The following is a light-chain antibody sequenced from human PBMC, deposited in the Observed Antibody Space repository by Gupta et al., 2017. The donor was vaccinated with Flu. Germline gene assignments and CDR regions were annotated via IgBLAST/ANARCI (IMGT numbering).Light chain of an antibody. CDR1: SSDVGGYNY. CDR3: CSYAGSCSFV. CDR2: DVT. J-gene: IGLJ1*01. V-gene: IGLV2-11*01. Sequence: QSALPQLRSVTGSPGQSVTISCTGTSSDVGGYNYVSWYQYYPDKAPKVMIYDVTPRPAGVPDRFSGSKSGNTASLTXAXLKAEDXAEYYGCSYAGSCSFVFGTGTKVTVL.